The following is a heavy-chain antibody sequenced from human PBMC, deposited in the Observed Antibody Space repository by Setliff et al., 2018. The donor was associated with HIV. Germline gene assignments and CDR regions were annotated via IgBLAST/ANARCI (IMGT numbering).Heavy chain of an antibody. D-gene: IGHD3-10*01. V-gene: IGHV4-59*12. Sequence: SETLSLTCTVSGGPISSYYWSWIRQPPGKGLEWIGYIYYSGRTNYNPSLKSRVTISVDTAKNQFSLKLSSVTAADTAVYYCATADNFGSGTFLPFDCFDIWGQGTMVTVSS. CDR1: GGPISSYY. J-gene: IGHJ3*02. CDR2: IYYSGRT. CDR3: ATADNFGSGTFLPFDCFDI.